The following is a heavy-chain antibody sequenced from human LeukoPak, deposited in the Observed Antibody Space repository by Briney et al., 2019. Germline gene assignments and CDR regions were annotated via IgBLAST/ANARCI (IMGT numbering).Heavy chain of an antibody. D-gene: IGHD3-10*01. J-gene: IGHJ4*02. V-gene: IGHV4-61*01. Sequence: PSETLSLTCTVSGGSVSSGTYYWSCIRQPPGKGLEWIGYIYYTGSTNYNPSLKSRLTISVDTSKNQFSLKLSSVTAADTAVYYCASQWFGELSPVYWGQGTLVTVSS. CDR1: GGSVSSGTYY. CDR2: IYYTGST. CDR3: ASQWFGELSPVY.